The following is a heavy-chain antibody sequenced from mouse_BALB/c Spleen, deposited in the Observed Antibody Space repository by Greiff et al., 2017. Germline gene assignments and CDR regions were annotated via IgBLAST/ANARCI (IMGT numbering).Heavy chain of an antibody. CDR1: GYTFTSYV. V-gene: IGHV1-14*01. CDR2: INPYNDGT. CDR3: ARRYYYGSSPLYYAMDY. J-gene: IGHJ4*01. Sequence: EVKLQESGPELVKPGASVKMSCKASGYTFTSYVMHWVKQKPGQGLEWIGYINPYNDGTKYNEKFKGKATLTSDKSSSTAYMELSSLTSEDSAVYYCARRYYYGSSPLYYAMDYWGQGTSVTVSS. D-gene: IGHD1-1*01.